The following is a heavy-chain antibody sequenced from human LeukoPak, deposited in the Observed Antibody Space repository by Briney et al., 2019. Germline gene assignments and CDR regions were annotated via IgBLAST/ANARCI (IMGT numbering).Heavy chain of an antibody. V-gene: IGHV4-39*01. CDR1: GGSISSSSYY. J-gene: IGHJ5*02. CDR3: ARSVADYVNWFDP. CDR2: IYYSGST. D-gene: IGHD6-6*01. Sequence: PSETLSLTCTVSGGSISSSSYYWGWIRQPPGKGLEWIGSIYYSGSTYYNPSLKSRVTISVDTSKNQFSLKLSSVTAADTAVYYCARSVADYVNWFDPWGQGTLVTVSS.